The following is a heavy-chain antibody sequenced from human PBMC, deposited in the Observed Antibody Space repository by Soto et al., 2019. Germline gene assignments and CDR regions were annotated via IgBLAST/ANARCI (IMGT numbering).Heavy chain of an antibody. Sequence: EVQVVESGGGLVQPGGSLRLSCAASGFTFSNHWMHWVRQAPGKGLVWVAHINNEGSVTSYADSVKGRFTISRDNAKHTVYLQINSLRVEDTGLYYGVDTFSLAYWGQGILVTVSS. CDR3: VDTFSLAY. CDR1: GFTFSNHW. V-gene: IGHV3-74*01. D-gene: IGHD5-18*01. CDR2: INNEGSVT. J-gene: IGHJ4*02.